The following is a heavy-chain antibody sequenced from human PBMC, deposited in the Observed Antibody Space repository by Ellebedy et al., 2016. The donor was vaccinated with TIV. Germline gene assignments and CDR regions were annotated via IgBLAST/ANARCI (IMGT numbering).Heavy chain of an antibody. Sequence: ASVKVSCXSSGGTFSSHAFTWARLAPGQGLEWVGGIIPLYGAAHYAQNFNGRVTITADESTSTLYMELSSLTSDDTAVYYCARGSSNWLPRDWGQGTLVTVSS. V-gene: IGHV1-69*13. CDR1: GGTFSSHA. CDR2: IIPLYGAA. J-gene: IGHJ4*02. CDR3: ARGSSNWLPRD. D-gene: IGHD2-2*01.